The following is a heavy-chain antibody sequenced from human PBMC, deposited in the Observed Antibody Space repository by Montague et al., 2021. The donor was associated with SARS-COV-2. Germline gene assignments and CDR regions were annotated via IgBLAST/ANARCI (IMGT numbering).Heavy chain of an antibody. J-gene: IGHJ4*02. V-gene: IGHV4-39*01. Sequence: SETRSLTCTVTGGPISSSSDYWGWIRQSPGKGLEWIASVDYSGNTYYSPSLKSRLTISVDTSKNQFSLKLNSVTAADTALYYCARREYSYGWGDWGQGTLVTVSS. CDR3: ARREYSYGWGD. CDR1: GGPISSSSDY. CDR2: VDYSGNT. D-gene: IGHD5-18*01.